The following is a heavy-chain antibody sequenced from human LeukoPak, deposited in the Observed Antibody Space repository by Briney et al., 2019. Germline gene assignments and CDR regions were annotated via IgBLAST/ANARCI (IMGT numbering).Heavy chain of an antibody. Sequence: GGSLRLSCAASGFTFSNYWMIWVRQAPGKGLEWVGNIKQDGSEKRYADSVRGRFSISRDNAQTSLYLQMNSLRAEDTAVYYCARDIELSTWGLGTLVTVSS. J-gene: IGHJ3*01. CDR3: ARDIELST. D-gene: IGHD3-16*02. CDR1: GFTFSNYW. CDR2: IKQDGSEK. V-gene: IGHV3-7*05.